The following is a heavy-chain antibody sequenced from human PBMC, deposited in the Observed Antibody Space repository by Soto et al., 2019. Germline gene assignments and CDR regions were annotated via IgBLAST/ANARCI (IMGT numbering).Heavy chain of an antibody. D-gene: IGHD3-22*01. CDR2: IKSKTDGGTT. J-gene: IGHJ6*02. V-gene: IGHV3-15*07. CDR1: GFTFSNAW. CDR3: TTGYYDSSGSLGYYYYYGMDV. Sequence: PGGSLRLSCAASGFTFSNAWMNWVRQAPGKGLEWVGRIKSKTDGGTTDYAAPVKGRFTISRDDSKNTLYLQMNSLKTEDTAVYYCTTGYYDSSGSLGYYYYYGMDVWGQGTTVTVSS.